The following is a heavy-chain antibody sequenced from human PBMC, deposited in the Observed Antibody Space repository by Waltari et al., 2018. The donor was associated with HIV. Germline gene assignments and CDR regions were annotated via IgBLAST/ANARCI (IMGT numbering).Heavy chain of an antibody. CDR2: IRSKAYGGTT. V-gene: IGHV3-49*03. D-gene: IGHD3-3*01. J-gene: IGHJ4*02. Sequence: FRQAPGKGLEWVGFIRSKAYGGTTEYAASVKGRFTISRDDSKSIAYLQMNSLKTEDTAVYYCTRDGLYYDFWSGYPGYWGQGTLVTVSS. CDR3: TRDGLYYDFWSGYPGY.